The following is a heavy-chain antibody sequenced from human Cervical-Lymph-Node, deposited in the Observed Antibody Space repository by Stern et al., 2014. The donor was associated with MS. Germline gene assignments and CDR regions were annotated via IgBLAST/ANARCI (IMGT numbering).Heavy chain of an antibody. V-gene: IGHV3-21*01. J-gene: IGHJ4*02. CDR2: ISSSSSYI. CDR1: GFTFSSYS. Sequence: EMQLVESGGGLVKPGGSLRLSCAASGFTFSSYSINWVRQAPGKGLEWVSSISSSSSYIYYADSVKGRFTISRDNAKNSLYLQMNSLRAEDTAVYYCARDRYSGSSYFDYWGQGTLVTVSS. D-gene: IGHD1-26*01. CDR3: ARDRYSGSSYFDY.